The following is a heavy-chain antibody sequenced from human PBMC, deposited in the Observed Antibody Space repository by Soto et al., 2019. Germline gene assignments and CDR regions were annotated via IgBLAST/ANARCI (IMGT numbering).Heavy chain of an antibody. CDR3: ARGLITGSHYSGGWYYFDS. D-gene: IGHD6-19*01. J-gene: IGHJ4*02. V-gene: IGHV4-34*01. Sequence: QVQLQQSGAGLLKPSETLSLTCAVYGESFSAYIWTWIRQTPGKGLQWIGQINHSGSASYNPSLKRRVTISVHTSKRQCSLELSSVTAADTAVYYCARGLITGSHYSGGWYYFDSWGQGTQVTVSS. CDR1: GESFSAYI. CDR2: INHSGSA.